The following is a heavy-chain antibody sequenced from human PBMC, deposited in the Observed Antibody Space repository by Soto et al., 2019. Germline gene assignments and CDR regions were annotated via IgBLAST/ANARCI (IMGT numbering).Heavy chain of an antibody. J-gene: IGHJ2*01. Sequence: EVQLLESGGGLVQPGGSLRLSCVAVGFTFSSYAVKWVRQAPGKGLEWVSVISGSGDSTYYADSVKGRFTISRDNSKNTLYLQMNSLRAEDTAVYYCARRERGWYFDLWGRGTLVTVSP. CDR1: GFTFSSYA. CDR2: ISGSGDST. V-gene: IGHV3-23*01. CDR3: ARRERGWYFDL.